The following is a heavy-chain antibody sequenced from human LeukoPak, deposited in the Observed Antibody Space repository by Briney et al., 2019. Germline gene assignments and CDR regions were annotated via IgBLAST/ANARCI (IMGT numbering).Heavy chain of an antibody. D-gene: IGHD3-22*01. Sequence: PSQTLSLTCTVSGGSISSGGYYWSWIRQHPGKGLEWIGYIYYSGSTYYNPSLKSRVTISVDTSKNQFSLKLSSVTAADTAVYYCARDEDDSSGYYLNYWGQGILVTVSS. CDR3: ARDEDDSSGYYLNY. V-gene: IGHV4-31*03. CDR2: IYYSGST. CDR1: GGSISSGGYY. J-gene: IGHJ4*02.